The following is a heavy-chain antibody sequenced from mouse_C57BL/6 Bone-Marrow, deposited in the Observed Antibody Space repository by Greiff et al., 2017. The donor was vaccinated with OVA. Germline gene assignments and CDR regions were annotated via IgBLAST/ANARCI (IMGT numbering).Heavy chain of an antibody. CDR2: ISYDGSN. CDR3: AREGFLFDY. V-gene: IGHV3-6*01. Sequence: EVKLQESGPGLVKPSQSLSLTCSVTGYSITSGYYWNWIRQFPGNKLEWMGYISYDGSNNYNPSLKNRISITRDTSKNQFFLKLNSVTTEDTATYYCAREGFLFDYWGQGTTLTVSS. J-gene: IGHJ2*01. CDR1: GYSITSGYY.